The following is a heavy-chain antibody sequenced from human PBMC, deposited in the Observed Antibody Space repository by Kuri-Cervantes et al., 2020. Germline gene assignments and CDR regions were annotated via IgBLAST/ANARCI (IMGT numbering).Heavy chain of an antibody. V-gene: IGHV3-30*02. CDR2: IRYDGSNK. J-gene: IGHJ1*01. CDR3: VKYYGTSGPTYFQH. Sequence: GESLKISCAASGFTFSSYGMHWVRQAPGKGLEWVAFIRYDGSNKYYADSVKGRFTISRDNSKNTLYLQMNSLIAEDTAVYYCVKYYGTSGPTYFQHWGQGTLVTVSS. CDR1: GFTFSSYG. D-gene: IGHD2-8*01.